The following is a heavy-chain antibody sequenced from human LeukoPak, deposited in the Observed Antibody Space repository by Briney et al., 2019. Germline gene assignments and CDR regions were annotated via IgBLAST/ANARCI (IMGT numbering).Heavy chain of an antibody. J-gene: IGHJ5*02. D-gene: IGHD3-3*01. CDR1: GGSISSSSYY. V-gene: IGHV4-39*01. Sequence: NTSETLSLTCTVSGGSISSSSYYWGWIRPPPGKGLEWVGSIYYSGSTYYNPSLKSRVTISVDTSKNQFSLKLSSVTAADTAVYYCARQNYDFWSGPPALFDPWGQGTLVTVSS. CDR2: IYYSGST. CDR3: ARQNYDFWSGPPALFDP.